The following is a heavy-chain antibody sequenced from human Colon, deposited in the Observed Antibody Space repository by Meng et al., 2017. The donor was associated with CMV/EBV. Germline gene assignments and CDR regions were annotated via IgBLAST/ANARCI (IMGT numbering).Heavy chain of an antibody. CDR3: ARDRPDSVCGGNCWLDH. Sequence: YAFTSLTMHWQLRNPVRKLQWMGWINAGNGDTKYSRKFKDRLTMTRNTSASTAYMEFSNMRSEDTAVYYCARDRPDSVCGGNCWLDHWGQGTLVTVSS. V-gene: IGHV1-3*01. D-gene: IGHD2-21*01. CDR2: INAGNGDT. CDR1: YAFTSLT. J-gene: IGHJ4*02.